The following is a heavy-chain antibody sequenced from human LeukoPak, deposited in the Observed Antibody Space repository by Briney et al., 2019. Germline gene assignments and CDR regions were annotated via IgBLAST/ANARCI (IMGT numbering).Heavy chain of an antibody. CDR2: IIPIFGTA. CDR3: ARASSDYVWGSYRSPYYYYGMDV. Sequence: ASVNVYCKASGGTFSSYAISWVRQAPGQGLEWMGGIIPIFGTANYAQKFQGRVTITADKSTSTAYMELSSLRSEDTAVYYCARASSDYVWGSYRSPYYYYGMDVWGKGTTVTVSS. V-gene: IGHV1-69*06. D-gene: IGHD3-16*02. J-gene: IGHJ6*04. CDR1: GGTFSSYA.